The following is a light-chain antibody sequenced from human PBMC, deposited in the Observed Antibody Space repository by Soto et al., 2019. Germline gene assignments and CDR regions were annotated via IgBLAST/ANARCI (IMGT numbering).Light chain of an antibody. CDR2: KAS. Sequence: DIEMTQSPSTLSGSVGDRVTIPCRASQTISSWLAWYQQKPGKAPKLLIYKASTLKSGVPSRFSGSGSGTDFTFTISSLQPEDFETYDCPHGSSFPWTFGQGTKVDI. J-gene: IGKJ1*01. V-gene: IGKV1-5*03. CDR1: QTISSW. CDR3: PHGSSFPWT.